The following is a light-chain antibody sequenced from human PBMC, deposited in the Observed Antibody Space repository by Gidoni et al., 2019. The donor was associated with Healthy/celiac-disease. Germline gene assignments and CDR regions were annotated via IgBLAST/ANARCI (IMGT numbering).Light chain of an antibody. CDR3: QQYNSYS. CDR2: KAS. V-gene: IGKV1-5*03. J-gene: IGKJ4*01. CDR1: QSSSSW. Sequence: DLQMTQSPSTLSASVGDRVTITCRASQSSSSWLAWYQQKPGKAPKLLIYKASSLESGVPARFSGSGSGTEFTLTISSLQPDDFATYYCQQYNSYSFGGGTKVEIK.